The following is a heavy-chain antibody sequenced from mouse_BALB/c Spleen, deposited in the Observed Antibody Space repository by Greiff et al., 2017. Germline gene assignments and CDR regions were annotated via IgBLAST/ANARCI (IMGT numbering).Heavy chain of an antibody. V-gene: IGHV1-7*01. J-gene: IGHJ4*01. Sequence: QVQLKQSGAELAKPGASVKMSCKASGYTFTSYWMHWVKQRPGQGLEWIGYINPSTGYTEYNQKFKDKATLTADKSSSTAYMQLSSLTSEDSAVYYCADGNLYYYAMDYWGQGTSVTVSS. CDR1: GYTFTSYW. CDR3: ADGNLYYYAMDY. D-gene: IGHD2-1*01. CDR2: INPSTGYT.